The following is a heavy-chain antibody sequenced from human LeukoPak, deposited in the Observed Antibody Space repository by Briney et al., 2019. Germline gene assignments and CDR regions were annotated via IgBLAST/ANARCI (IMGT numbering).Heavy chain of an antibody. Sequence: GGSLRLSCAASGFTFSSYSMNWVRQAPGKGLEWVSSIGSSSYYIYYADSVKGRFTISRDNSKNTLYLQMNSLRAEDTAVYYCAREGGSSRMFDLWGRGTLVTVSS. CDR2: IGSSSYYI. D-gene: IGHD1-26*01. J-gene: IGHJ2*01. CDR3: AREGGSSRMFDL. CDR1: GFTFSSYS. V-gene: IGHV3-21*04.